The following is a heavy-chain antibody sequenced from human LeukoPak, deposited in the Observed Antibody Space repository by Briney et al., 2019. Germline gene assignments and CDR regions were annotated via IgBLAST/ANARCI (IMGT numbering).Heavy chain of an antibody. CDR2: IYYSGST. Sequence: PSETLSLTCTVSGGSISGYYWSWIRQPPGKGLEWIGNIYYSGSTNYNPSLKSRVTISVDTSKNQLSLKLSSVTAADTAVYYCARGYCSGGSCRIYGMDAWGQGTTVTVSS. CDR1: GGSISGYY. D-gene: IGHD2-15*01. V-gene: IGHV4-59*01. CDR3: ARGYCSGGSCRIYGMDA. J-gene: IGHJ6*02.